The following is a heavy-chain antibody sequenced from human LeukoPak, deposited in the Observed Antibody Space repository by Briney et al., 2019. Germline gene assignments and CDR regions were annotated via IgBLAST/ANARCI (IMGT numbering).Heavy chain of an antibody. CDR2: INHSGST. CDR3: ARFLSRSSSWFFDY. V-gene: IGHV4-34*01. D-gene: IGHD6-13*01. Sequence: SETLSLTCAVYGGSFSGYYWSWIRQPPGKGLEWIGEINHSGSTNYNPSLKSRVTISVDTSKNQFSLKLSSVTAADTAVYYCARFLSRSSSWFFDYWGQGTLVTVSS. J-gene: IGHJ4*02. CDR1: GGSFSGYY.